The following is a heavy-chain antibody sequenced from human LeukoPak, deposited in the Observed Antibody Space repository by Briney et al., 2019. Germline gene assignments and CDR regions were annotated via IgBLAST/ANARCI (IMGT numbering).Heavy chain of an antibody. CDR2: IYHSGST. J-gene: IGHJ3*02. CDR3: ASAARDFGAFDI. Sequence: SETLSLTCAVSGGSISSGGYSWSWIRQPPGKGLDWIGCIYHSGSTYYNPSLQSRVTISVDRSKNQSSLKLSSVTAADTAVYYCASAARDFGAFDIWGQGTMVTVSS. V-gene: IGHV4-30-2*01. D-gene: IGHD4-17*01. CDR1: GGSISSGGYS.